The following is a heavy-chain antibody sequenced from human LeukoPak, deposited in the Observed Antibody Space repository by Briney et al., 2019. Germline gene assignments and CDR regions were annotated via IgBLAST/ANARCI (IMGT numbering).Heavy chain of an antibody. D-gene: IGHD6-6*01. Sequence: GGSLRLSCAASGFSFSTYNMNWVRQAPGKGLEWVSSISSSSSYIYYADSVKGRFTISRDNAKNSLYLQMNSLRAEDTAVYYCARGRAARHLDYWGQGTLVTVSS. CDR1: GFSFSTYN. J-gene: IGHJ4*02. CDR2: ISSSSSYI. V-gene: IGHV3-21*01. CDR3: ARGRAARHLDY.